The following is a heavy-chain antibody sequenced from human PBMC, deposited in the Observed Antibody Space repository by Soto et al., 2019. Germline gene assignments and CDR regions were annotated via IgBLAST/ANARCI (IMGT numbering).Heavy chain of an antibody. CDR2: ISYDGSNK. D-gene: IGHD5-12*01. CDR3: AKTGAGSGYAPIDY. Sequence: GGSLRLSCAASGLTFNTYGMDWVRQAPGKGLEWVAVISYDGSNKYYADSVKGRFTISRDNSKNTLYLQMNSLRAEDTAVYYCAKTGAGSGYAPIDYWGQGTLVTVSS. J-gene: IGHJ4*02. CDR1: GLTFNTYG. V-gene: IGHV3-30*18.